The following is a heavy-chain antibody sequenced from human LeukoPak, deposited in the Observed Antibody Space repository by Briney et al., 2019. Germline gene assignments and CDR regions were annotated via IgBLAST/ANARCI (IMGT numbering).Heavy chain of an antibody. CDR1: GGSFSGYY. V-gene: IGHV4-34*01. Sequence: PSETLSLTCAVYGGSFSGYYWSWIRQPPGKGLEWIGEINHSGSTNYNPSLKSRVTISVDTSKNQFSLKLSSVTAADTAVYYCALQGGDARLTKLRGVVIHSFHYWGQGTLVTVSS. CDR2: INHSGST. CDR3: ALQGGDARLTKLRGVVIHSFHY. J-gene: IGHJ4*02. D-gene: IGHD3-10*01.